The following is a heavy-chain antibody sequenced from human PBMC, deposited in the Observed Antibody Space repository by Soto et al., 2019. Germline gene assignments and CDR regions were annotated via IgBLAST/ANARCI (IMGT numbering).Heavy chain of an antibody. Sequence: QVQLQESGPGLVKPSQTLSLTCTVSGGSINNGTYYWRWIRQHPGKGLEWVGDIFYSGTAYYNPSPKSRDTISIDTSKNQFALRRRSVTSADPSIYLCAREGAYYDTLTHYYHRVYYAMDVWGQGTKVTVSS. CDR1: GGSINNGTYY. D-gene: IGHD3-9*01. CDR3: AREGAYYDTLTHYYHRVYYAMDV. V-gene: IGHV4-31*03. J-gene: IGHJ6*02. CDR2: IFYSGTA.